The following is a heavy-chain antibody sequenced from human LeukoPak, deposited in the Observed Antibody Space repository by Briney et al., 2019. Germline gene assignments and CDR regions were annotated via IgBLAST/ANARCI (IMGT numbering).Heavy chain of an antibody. V-gene: IGHV1-2*02. D-gene: IGHD3-3*01. CDR3: ARPHYDFWSGYYTGNRNDAFDI. CDR1: GYTFTGYY. CDR2: INPNSCGT. Sequence: ASVKVSCKASGYTFTGYYMHWVRQAPGQGREWMGWINPNSCGTNYAQKFQGRVTMTRDTSISTAYIELSRLRSDDTAVYYCARPHYDFWSGYYTGNRNDAFDIWGQGTMVTVSS. J-gene: IGHJ3*02.